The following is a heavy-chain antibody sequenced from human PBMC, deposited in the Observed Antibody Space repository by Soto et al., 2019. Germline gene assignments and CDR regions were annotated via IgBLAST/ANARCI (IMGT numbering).Heavy chain of an antibody. CDR1: GFSLSTSGMC. D-gene: IGHD6-19*01. V-gene: IGHV2-70*11. J-gene: IGHJ3*02. CDR3: AQMNDIAVAGRIYDAFDI. Sequence: SGSTLVNPTQTLTLTCTFSGFSLSTSGMCVSWIRQPPGKALEWLARIDWDDDKYYSTSLKTRLTISKDTSKNQVVLTMTNMDPVDTATYYCAQMNDIAVAGRIYDAFDIWGQGTMVTVSS. CDR2: IDWDDDK.